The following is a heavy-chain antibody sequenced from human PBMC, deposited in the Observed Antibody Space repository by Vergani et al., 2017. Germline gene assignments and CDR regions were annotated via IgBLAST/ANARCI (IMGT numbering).Heavy chain of an antibody. D-gene: IGHD5-24*01. CDR1: GFTFSSYA. J-gene: IGHJ4*02. Sequence: QVQLVESGGGVVQPGRSLRLSCAASGFTFSSYAMHWVRQAPGQGLEWVAVISYDGSNKYYADSVKGRFTISRDNSKNTLYLQMNSLRAEDTAVYYCARLENVERATIDDYWGQGTLVTVSS. CDR2: ISYDGSNK. V-gene: IGHV3-30*01. CDR3: ARLENVERATIDDY.